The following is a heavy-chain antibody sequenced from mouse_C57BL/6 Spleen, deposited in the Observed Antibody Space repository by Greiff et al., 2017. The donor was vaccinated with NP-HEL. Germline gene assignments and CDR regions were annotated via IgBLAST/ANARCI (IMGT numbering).Heavy chain of an antibody. J-gene: IGHJ1*03. D-gene: IGHD1-1*01. V-gene: IGHV5-17*01. CDR1: GFTFSDYG. CDR2: ISSGSSTI. CDR3: ARTVYGSSYWYFDV. Sequence: VQLKESGGGLVKPGGSLKLSCAASGFTFSDYGMHWVRQAPEKGLEWVAYISSGSSTIYYADTVKGRFTISRDNAKNTLFLQMTSLRSEDTAMYYCARTVYGSSYWYFDVWGTGTTVTVSS.